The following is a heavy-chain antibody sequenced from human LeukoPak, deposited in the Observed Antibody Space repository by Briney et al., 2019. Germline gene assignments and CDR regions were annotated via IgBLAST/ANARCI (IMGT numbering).Heavy chain of an antibody. J-gene: IGHJ4*02. Sequence: SETLSLTCTVSGGSISSYYWSWIRQPPGKGLEWIGYIYYSGSTNYNPSLKSRVTISVDTSKNQFSLKLSSVTAADTAVYYCALTPAGGLHYWGQGTLVTVSS. CDR2: IYYSGST. D-gene: IGHD2-15*01. V-gene: IGHV4-59*12. CDR1: GGSISSYY. CDR3: ALTPAGGLHY.